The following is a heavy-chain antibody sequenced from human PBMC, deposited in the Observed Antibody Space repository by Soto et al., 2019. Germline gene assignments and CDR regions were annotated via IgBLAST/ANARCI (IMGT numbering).Heavy chain of an antibody. Sequence: SEARSLTCGGYGGSFSGYYWRWIRQPPGKGLEWIGEINHSGSTNYNPSLKSRVTISVDTSKNQFSLKLSSVTAADTAVYYCDLRYFEWSAAYGMHGSGPAPTVTVSS. CDR2: INHSGST. D-gene: IGHD3-9*01. CDR3: DLRYFEWSAAYGMHG. V-gene: IGHV4-34*01. J-gene: IGHJ6*02. CDR1: GGSFSGYY.